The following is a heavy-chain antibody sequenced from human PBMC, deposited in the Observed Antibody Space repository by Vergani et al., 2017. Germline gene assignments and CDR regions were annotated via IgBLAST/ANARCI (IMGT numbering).Heavy chain of an antibody. CDR1: GESIRSGSHY. CDR2: IHTDWST. Sequence: VLLQESGPGLLKPSQTLSLTCTVSGESIRSGSHYWSWIRQLAGKGPEWIGHIHTDWSTDLNPSFKSRVSISVDTSKSQFSLKLNSVTVTDTAVYYCARSRPYCTSGSCPAIWGQGTLVTVSS. D-gene: IGHD2-15*01. V-gene: IGHV4-61*02. CDR3: ARSRPYCTSGSCPAI. J-gene: IGHJ4*02.